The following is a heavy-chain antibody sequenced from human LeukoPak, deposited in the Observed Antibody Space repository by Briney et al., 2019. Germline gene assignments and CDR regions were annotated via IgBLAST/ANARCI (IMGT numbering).Heavy chain of an antibody. V-gene: IGHV4-59*08. J-gene: IGHJ5*01. Sequence: SETLSLTCTVSGGSISDYYWNWIRQPPGKGLEWIGYIYYSGTTNYNPSLQSRVTISVDTSKNQFSLKLNSVTAADTAVYYCAIQGIGVSGRWFDPWGQGTLVTVSS. CDR3: AIQGIGVSGRWFDP. CDR1: GGSISDYY. D-gene: IGHD6-6*01. CDR2: IYYSGTT.